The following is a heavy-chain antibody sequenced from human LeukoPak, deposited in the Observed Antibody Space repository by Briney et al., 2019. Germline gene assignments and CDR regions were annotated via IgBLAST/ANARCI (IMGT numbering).Heavy chain of an antibody. J-gene: IGHJ4*02. D-gene: IGHD6-25*01. CDR2: INPNTDDR. Sequence: ASVKVSCKASVYTFTSYHINWVRQAPGQGLEWMGWINPNTDDRGYAQKFQGRLIITSDTSISTAYMELGSPRSEDTAVYCARTTSFTASGYDYWGQGTLVTVSS. CDR1: VYTFTSYH. CDR3: ARTTSFTASGYDY. V-gene: IGHV1-8*03.